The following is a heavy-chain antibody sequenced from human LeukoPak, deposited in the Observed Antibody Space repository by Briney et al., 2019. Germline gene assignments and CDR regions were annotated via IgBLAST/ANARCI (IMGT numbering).Heavy chain of an antibody. D-gene: IGHD3-3*01. V-gene: IGHV1-46*01. CDR1: GYTFTSYY. CDR3: ARDPRGTSYYDFWSGYWGFDP. CDR2: INPSGGST. Sequence: GASEKVSCKASGYTFTSYYMHWVRQAPGQGLEWMGIINPSGGSTSYAQKFQGRVTMTRDMSTSTVYMELSSLRSEDTAVYYCARDPRGTSYYDFWSGYWGFDPWGQGTLVTVSS. J-gene: IGHJ5*02.